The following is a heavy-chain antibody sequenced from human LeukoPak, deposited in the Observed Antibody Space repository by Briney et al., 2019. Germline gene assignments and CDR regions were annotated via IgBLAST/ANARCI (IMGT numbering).Heavy chain of an antibody. CDR2: INPNSGGT. Sequence: ASVKVSCKASGYTFTGYYMHWVRQAPGQGLEWMGWINPNSGGTNYAQKLQGRVTMTTDTSTSTAYMELRSLRSDDTAVYYCARVVGAVKSNWFDPWGQGTLVTVSS. D-gene: IGHD1-26*01. V-gene: IGHV1-2*02. CDR3: ARVVGAVKSNWFDP. CDR1: GYTFTGYY. J-gene: IGHJ5*02.